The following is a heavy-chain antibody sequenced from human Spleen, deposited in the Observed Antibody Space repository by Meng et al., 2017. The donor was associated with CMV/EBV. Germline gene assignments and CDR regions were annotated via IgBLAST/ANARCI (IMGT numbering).Heavy chain of an antibody. V-gene: IGHV4-59*10. Sequence: QGQQQQWGDGLLKASETLSLTCTVSGGSISSYYWSWIRQPAGKGLEWIGRIYTSGSTNYNPSLKSRVTMSVDTSKNQFSLKLSSVTAADTAVYYCAREKGRVVVAAYFDYWGQGTLVTVSS. CDR1: GGSISSYY. J-gene: IGHJ4*02. CDR2: IYTSGST. D-gene: IGHD2-15*01. CDR3: AREKGRVVVAAYFDY.